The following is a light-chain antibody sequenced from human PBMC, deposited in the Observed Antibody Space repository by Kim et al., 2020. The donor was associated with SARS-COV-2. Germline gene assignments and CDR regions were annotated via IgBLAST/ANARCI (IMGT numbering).Light chain of an antibody. Sequence: ASVGDRATITCRASQGICSYLAWYQQKPGKAPKLLIYPASSLQSGVPSRFIGSASGTDFTLTISSLQPEDFATYYCQQANSFPWTFGQGTKVDIK. V-gene: IGKV1-12*01. CDR2: PAS. CDR1: QGICSY. J-gene: IGKJ1*01. CDR3: QQANSFPWT.